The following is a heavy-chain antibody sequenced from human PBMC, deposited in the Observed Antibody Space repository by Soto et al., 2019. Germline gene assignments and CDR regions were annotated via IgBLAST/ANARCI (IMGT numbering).Heavy chain of an antibody. Sequence: PGESLKISCKGSGYTFTNNWIGWVRQKPGKGLEWMGLIHPRDSDARYSPSFQGQVTFSADRSTSTAYLQWTNVQASDSAMYYCVRQGVRSSGWFDLWGHGTQVTVSS. CDR2: IHPRDSDA. CDR1: GYTFTNNW. J-gene: IGHJ5*02. CDR3: VRQGVRSSGWFDL. D-gene: IGHD3-22*01. V-gene: IGHV5-51*01.